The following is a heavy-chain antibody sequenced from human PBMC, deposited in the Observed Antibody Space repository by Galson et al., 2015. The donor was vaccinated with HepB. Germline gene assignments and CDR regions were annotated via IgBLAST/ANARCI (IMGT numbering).Heavy chain of an antibody. Sequence: SLRLSCAASGFTFSSYAMHWVRQAPGKGLEWVTVISYDGSNKYYANSVKGRFTISRDNSKNTLYLQMNSLRAEDTAVYYCAREGNRDYFDYWGQGTLVTVSS. CDR3: AREGNRDYFDY. CDR1: GFTFSSYA. J-gene: IGHJ4*02. CDR2: ISYDGSNK. V-gene: IGHV3-30-3*01.